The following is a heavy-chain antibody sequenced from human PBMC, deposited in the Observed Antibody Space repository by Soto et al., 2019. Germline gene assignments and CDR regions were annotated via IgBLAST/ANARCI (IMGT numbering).Heavy chain of an antibody. CDR3: TIDFRECCGVHSCIYVAF. J-gene: IGHJ4*02. CDR1: GYTFSCYD. D-gene: IGHD2-21*01. Sequence: QVQLVQSGAEVKEPGASVRVSCKASGYTFSCYDFNWVRQAPGQGLEWVAWISDNSGDTTSAQKFQGRVTLTTDTSTGTAYMDLRRLTPEATGIYYCTIDFRECCGVHSCIYVAFLGQGTPVTV. CDR2: ISDNSGDT. V-gene: IGHV1-18*01.